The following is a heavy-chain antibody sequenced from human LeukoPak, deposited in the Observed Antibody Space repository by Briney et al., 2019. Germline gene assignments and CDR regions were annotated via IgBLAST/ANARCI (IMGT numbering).Heavy chain of an antibody. CDR3: ARIFYDSSGYHWAFDY. J-gene: IGHJ4*02. CDR2: IYYSGST. Sequence: SQTLSLTCTVSGGSISSYYWSWIRQPPGKGLEWIGYIYYSGSTNYNPSLKSRVTISVDTSKNQFSLKLSSVTAADTAVYYCARIFYDSSGYHWAFDYWGQGTLVTVSS. V-gene: IGHV4-59*01. CDR1: GGSISSYY. D-gene: IGHD3-22*01.